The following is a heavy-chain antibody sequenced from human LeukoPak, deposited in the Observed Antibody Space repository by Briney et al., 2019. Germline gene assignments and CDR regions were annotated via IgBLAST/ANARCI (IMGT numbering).Heavy chain of an antibody. CDR2: ISYDGSNK. CDR1: GFTFSSYA. CDR3: ARYREGYSADY. Sequence: GGSLRLSCAASGFTFSSYAMHWVRQAPGKGLEWVSVISYDGSNKYHADSVKGRFTISRDNSKNTLYLQMNSLRAEDTAVYYCARYREGYSADYWGQGTLVTVSS. V-gene: IGHV3-30*04. D-gene: IGHD4-23*01. J-gene: IGHJ4*02.